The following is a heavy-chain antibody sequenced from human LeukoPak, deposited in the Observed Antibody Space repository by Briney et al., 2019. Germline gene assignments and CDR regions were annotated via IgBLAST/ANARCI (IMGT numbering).Heavy chain of an antibody. D-gene: IGHD6-13*01. CDR3: ASSPGGGYSVTWYGELDY. CDR2: IYYSGNT. Sequence: SETLPLTCTVSGGSISRFFWSWIRQPPGPGLEGIGYIYYSGNTNYNPSLKSRVTMSVDTSKNQFSLKLSSVTAADTAVYYCASSPGGGYSVTWYGELDYWGQGNLVTVSS. J-gene: IGHJ4*02. V-gene: IGHV4-59*08. CDR1: GGSISRFF.